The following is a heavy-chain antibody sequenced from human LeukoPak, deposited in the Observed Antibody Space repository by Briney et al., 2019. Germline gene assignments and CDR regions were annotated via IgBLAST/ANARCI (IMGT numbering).Heavy chain of an antibody. CDR1: GFDLSGNA. Sequence: PGGSLRLSCAASGFDLSGNAMHWVRQAPGKGLEWVSFIPFDRSDKYYADSVKARFTISRDNSSNTLYLQMTSLRPDDTAIYYGVKEHYWSWDYWGQGTLVTVSS. CDR2: IPFDRSDK. CDR3: VKEHYWSWDY. V-gene: IGHV3-30*02. D-gene: IGHD3-3*02. J-gene: IGHJ4*02.